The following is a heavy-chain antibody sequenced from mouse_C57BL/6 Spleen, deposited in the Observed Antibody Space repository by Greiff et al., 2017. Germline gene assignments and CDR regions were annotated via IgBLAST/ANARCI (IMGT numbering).Heavy chain of an antibody. CDR2: IYPGDGDT. V-gene: IGHV1-82*01. J-gene: IGHJ4*01. Sequence: QVTLKESGPELVKPGASVKISCKASGYAFSSSWMNWVKQRPGKGLEWIGRIYPGDGDTNYNGKFKGKATLTADKSSSTAYMQLSSLTSEDSAVYFCALIYYDYPYAMDYWGQGTSVTVSS. CDR3: ALIYYDYPYAMDY. CDR1: GYAFSSSW. D-gene: IGHD2-4*01.